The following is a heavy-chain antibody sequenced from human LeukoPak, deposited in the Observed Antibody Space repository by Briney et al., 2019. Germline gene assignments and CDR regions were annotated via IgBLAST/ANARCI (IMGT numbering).Heavy chain of an antibody. CDR3: ARDLEGYCSGGSCYSWFDP. CDR1: GFTFSSYS. J-gene: IGHJ5*02. Sequence: GGSLRLSCAASGFTFSSYSMNWVRQAPGKGLEWVSSISSSSSYIYYADSVKGRFTISRDNAKNSLYLQMNSLRAEDTAVYYCARDLEGYCSGGSCYSWFDPWGQGTLVTVSS. V-gene: IGHV3-21*04. CDR2: ISSSSSYI. D-gene: IGHD2-15*01.